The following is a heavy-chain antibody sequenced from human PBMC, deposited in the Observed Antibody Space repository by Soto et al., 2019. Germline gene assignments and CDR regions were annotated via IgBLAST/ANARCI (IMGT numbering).Heavy chain of an antibody. CDR2: INHSGST. Sequence: SETLSLTCAVYGGSFSGYYWSWIRQPPGKGLEWIGEINHSGSTNYNPSLKSRVTISVDTSKNQFSLKLSSVTAADTAVYYCARGRYCSSTSCYYYYLDVWGKGTTVT. CDR3: ARGRYCSSTSCYYYYLDV. V-gene: IGHV4-34*01. D-gene: IGHD2-2*01. CDR1: GGSFSGYY. J-gene: IGHJ6*03.